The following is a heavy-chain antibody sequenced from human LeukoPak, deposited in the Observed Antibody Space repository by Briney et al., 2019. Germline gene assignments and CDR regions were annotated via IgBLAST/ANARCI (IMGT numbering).Heavy chain of an antibody. CDR1: GFTFSSYS. D-gene: IGHD3-22*01. CDR2: ISSSSSYI. V-gene: IGHV3-21*01. J-gene: IGHJ4*02. Sequence: GGSLRLSCAASGFTFSSYSMNWVRQAPGKGLEWVSSISSSSSYIYYADSVKGRFTISRDNAKNSLYLQMNSLRAEDTAVYYCARAAGYYYDSSVQRGGFDYWGQGTLVTVSS. CDR3: ARAAGYYYDSSVQRGGFDY.